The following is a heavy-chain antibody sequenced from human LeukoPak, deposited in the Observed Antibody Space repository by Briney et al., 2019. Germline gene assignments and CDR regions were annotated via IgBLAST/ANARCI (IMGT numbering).Heavy chain of an antibody. CDR3: AKDNSMIVVVTFDY. V-gene: IGHV3-11*01. D-gene: IGHD3-22*01. CDR1: GFTFSDYY. CDR2: ISKNGKTI. J-gene: IGHJ4*02. Sequence: PGGSLRLSCAASGFTFSDYYMSWIRQAPGKGLEWLSYISKNGKTIYYADSVKGRFTISRDNAKKSVYLQMNSLRAEDTAVYYCAKDNSMIVVVTFDYWGQGTLVTVSS.